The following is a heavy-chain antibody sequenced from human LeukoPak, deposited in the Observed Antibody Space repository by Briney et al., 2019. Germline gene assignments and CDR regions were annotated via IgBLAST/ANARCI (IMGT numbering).Heavy chain of an antibody. CDR1: GGSISSYY. Sequence: ETLSLTCTVSGGSISSYYWSWIRQPPGKGLEWVSSISSSSSYIYYADSVKGRFTISRDNAKNSLYLQMNSLRAEDTAVYYCARDRRGGWSKTSQPRTGMDVWGQGTTATVSS. V-gene: IGHV3-21*01. D-gene: IGHD6-19*01. CDR2: ISSSSSYI. J-gene: IGHJ6*02. CDR3: ARDRRGGWSKTSQPRTGMDV.